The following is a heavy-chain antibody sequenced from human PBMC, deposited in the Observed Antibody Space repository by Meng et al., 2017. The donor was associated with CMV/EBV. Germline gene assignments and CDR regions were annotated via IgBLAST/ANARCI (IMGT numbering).Heavy chain of an antibody. CDR3: ASIVSGSYLQLPDY. J-gene: IGHJ4*02. CDR1: GGTFSSYA. D-gene: IGHD1-26*01. Sequence: SVKVSCKASGGTFSSYAISWVRQAPGQGLEWMGGIIPIFGTANYAQKFQGRVTITTDESTSTAYMELSRLRSDDTAVYYCASIVSGSYLQLPDYWGQGTLVTVSS. CDR2: IIPIFGTA. V-gene: IGHV1-69*05.